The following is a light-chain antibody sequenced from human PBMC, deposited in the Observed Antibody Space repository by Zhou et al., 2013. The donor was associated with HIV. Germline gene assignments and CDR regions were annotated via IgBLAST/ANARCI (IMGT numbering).Light chain of an antibody. J-gene: IGKJ4*01. CDR3: QQYYDFPLT. V-gene: IGKV1-8*01. Sequence: IRMTQSPSALSASTGDKVTITCRASQDISNYVAWYHQRPGEAPNLLLFAASALQGGVPSRFNGSGYGTSFTLTINCLQSEDSGTFFCQQYYDFPLTFGGGTKVDIK. CDR2: AAS. CDR1: QDISNY.